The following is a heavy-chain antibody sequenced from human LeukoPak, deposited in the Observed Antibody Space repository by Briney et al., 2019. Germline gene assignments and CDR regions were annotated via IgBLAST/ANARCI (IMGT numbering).Heavy chain of an antibody. Sequence: GGSLRLCCAASGCTFSSYGMSWVRQAPGRGLEWVSASSGSGGTTCFADSVKGRFTISRDNSKNTLYLQMNSLRAEDTAVYYCAKNVERGAYCSGGSCYPYYYYYMDVWGKGTTVTVSS. V-gene: IGHV3-23*01. D-gene: IGHD2-15*01. J-gene: IGHJ6*03. CDR2: SSGSGGTT. CDR3: AKNVERGAYCSGGSCYPYYYYYMDV. CDR1: GCTFSSYG.